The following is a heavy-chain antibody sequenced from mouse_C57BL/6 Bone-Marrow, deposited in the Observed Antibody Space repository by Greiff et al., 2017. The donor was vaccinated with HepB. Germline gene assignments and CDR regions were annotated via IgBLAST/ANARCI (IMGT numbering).Heavy chain of an antibody. CDR2: ISSGGDYI. Sequence: VQLKESGEGLVKPGGSLKLSCAASGFTFSSYAMSWVRQTPEKRLEWVAYISSGGDYIYYADTVKGRFTISRDNARNTLYLQMSSLKSEDTAMYYCTRTSTMITHYYAMDYWGQGTSVTVSS. CDR1: GFTFSSYA. V-gene: IGHV5-9-1*02. J-gene: IGHJ4*01. D-gene: IGHD2-4*01. CDR3: TRTSTMITHYYAMDY.